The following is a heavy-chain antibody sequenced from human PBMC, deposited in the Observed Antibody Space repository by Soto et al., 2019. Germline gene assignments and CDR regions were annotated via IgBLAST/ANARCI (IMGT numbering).Heavy chain of an antibody. CDR1: GGSINSGDYY. Sequence: LSLTCTVSGGSINSGDYYWSWIRQPPGKGLEWIGNLYYTGSTYYNPSLKSRVTISVDTSKKQFSLMVTSVTAADTAVYYCARYRYSDSLKEYYFDYWGQGTLVTVSS. CDR3: ARYRYSDSLKEYYFDY. D-gene: IGHD3-22*01. J-gene: IGHJ4*02. V-gene: IGHV4-30-4*01. CDR2: LYYTGST.